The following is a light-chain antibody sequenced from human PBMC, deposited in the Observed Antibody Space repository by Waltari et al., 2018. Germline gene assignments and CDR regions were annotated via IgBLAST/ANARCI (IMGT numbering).Light chain of an antibody. CDR3: QQYGSSPRIT. Sequence: DIVLTQSPGTLSLSPGERATLSCRASQSVSRSYLAWYQQKPGQAPRLLIYGASSKATGIPDRFSGSGSGTDFTLTISRLEPEDFAVYYCQQYGSSPRITFGPGTKVDIK. CDR1: QSVSRSY. V-gene: IGKV3-20*01. J-gene: IGKJ3*01. CDR2: GAS.